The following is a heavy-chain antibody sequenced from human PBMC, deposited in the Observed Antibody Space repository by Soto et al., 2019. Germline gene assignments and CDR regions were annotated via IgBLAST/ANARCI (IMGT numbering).Heavy chain of an antibody. V-gene: IGHV3-23*01. J-gene: IGHJ4*02. CDR3: ARGMAPLDY. CDR2: ITSSGGT. Sequence: DVQLLESGGGLVQPGASLRLSCTASGFTFSIYAMSWVRQAPGKGLESVSPITSSGGTYYADSVKGRFTISRDNSKNTLYLQMNSLRAEDTAVYYCARGMAPLDYWGQGTLVTVSS. D-gene: IGHD1-26*01. CDR1: GFTFSIYA.